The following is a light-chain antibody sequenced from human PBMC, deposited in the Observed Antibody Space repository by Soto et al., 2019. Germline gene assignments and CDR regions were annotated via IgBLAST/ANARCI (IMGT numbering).Light chain of an antibody. CDR1: QSVTINY. V-gene: IGKV3D-20*02. CDR3: QQLTDWPPQWT. J-gene: IGKJ1*01. Sequence: EIVLTQSPGTLSLSPGERATLSCRASQSVTINYLAWYQQKPGQAPRLLVYGASTRATGIPDRFSGSGSGTDFTLTISSLEPEDFAVYYCQQLTDWPPQWTFGQGTKVDIK. CDR2: GAS.